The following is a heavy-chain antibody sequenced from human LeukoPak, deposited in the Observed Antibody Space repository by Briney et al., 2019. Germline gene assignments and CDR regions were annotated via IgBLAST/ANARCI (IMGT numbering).Heavy chain of an antibody. Sequence: GGSLRLSCAASGFTFSSYGMHWVRQAPGKGLEWVAVIWYDGSNKYYADSVKGRFTISRDNSKNTLYLQMNSLRAEDTAVYYCARGTLYYDSSGYPHLDYWGQGTLVTVSS. J-gene: IGHJ4*02. V-gene: IGHV3-33*01. CDR1: GFTFSSYG. D-gene: IGHD3-22*01. CDR2: IWYDGSNK. CDR3: ARGTLYYDSSGYPHLDY.